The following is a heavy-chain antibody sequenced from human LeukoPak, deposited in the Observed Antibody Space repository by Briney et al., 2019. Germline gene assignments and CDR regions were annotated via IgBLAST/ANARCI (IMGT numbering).Heavy chain of an antibody. CDR3: ARLRGGFGY. D-gene: IGHD3-16*01. CDR2: ISYSGST. V-gene: IGHV4-59*01. Sequence: NPSETLSLTCTVSGGSLSSYYWSWIRQPPGKGLEWIGYISYSGSTNYNPSLKSRVTISVDTSKNQFSLNLSSVTAADTAVYYCARLRGGFGYWGQGTLVTVSS. J-gene: IGHJ4*02. CDR1: GGSLSSYY.